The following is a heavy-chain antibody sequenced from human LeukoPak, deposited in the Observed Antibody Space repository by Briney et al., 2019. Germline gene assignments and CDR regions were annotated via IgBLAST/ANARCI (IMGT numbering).Heavy chain of an antibody. CDR3: AQKDEDTTMVPHY. CDR1: WFSLSSPGVG. J-gene: IGHJ4*02. V-gene: IGHV2-5*01. CDR2: VYWNDAK. Sequence: SGPTLVNPTQTLTLTCTCSWFSLSSPGVGVGWIRQPPGKALEWLALVYWNDAKRYGPSLRSRLTITKDSTQKQVVLTMTKMDPVDTATYSCAQKDEDTTMVPHYWGQGILVTVSS. D-gene: IGHD5-18*01.